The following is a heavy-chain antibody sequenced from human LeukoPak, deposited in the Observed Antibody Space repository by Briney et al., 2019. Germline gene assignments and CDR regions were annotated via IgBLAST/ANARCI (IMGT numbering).Heavy chain of an antibody. CDR3: ARDFGSGGSCPGY. Sequence: GGSLRLSCAASGFTFSSYSMNWVRQAPGKGLEWVSYISSSGSTIYYADSVKGRFTISRDNSKNTLYLQMNSLRAEDTAVYYCARDFGSGGSCPGYWGQGTLVTVSS. CDR1: GFTFSSYS. D-gene: IGHD2-15*01. CDR2: ISSSGSTI. J-gene: IGHJ4*02. V-gene: IGHV3-48*01.